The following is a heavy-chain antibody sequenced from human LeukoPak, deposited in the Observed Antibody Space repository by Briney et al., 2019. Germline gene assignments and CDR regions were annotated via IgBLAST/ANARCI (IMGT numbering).Heavy chain of an antibody. CDR2: IYYSGST. J-gene: IGHJ5*02. V-gene: IGHV4-39*07. D-gene: IGHD3-10*01. Sequence: PSETLSLTCTVSGGSISSSSYYWGWIRQPPGKGLEWIGSIYYSGSTYYNPSLKSRVTISVDTSKNQFSLELSSVTAADTAVYYCARATYYYGSGSFRPWGQGTLVTVSS. CDR1: GGSISSSSYY. CDR3: ARATYYYGSGSFRP.